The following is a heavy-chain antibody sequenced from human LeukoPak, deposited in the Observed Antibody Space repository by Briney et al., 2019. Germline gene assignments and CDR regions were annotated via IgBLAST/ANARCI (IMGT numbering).Heavy chain of an antibody. CDR2: INPNSGGT. CDR3: AKDNDFWSGYHAALDY. D-gene: IGHD3-3*01. J-gene: IGHJ4*01. Sequence: ASVKVSCKASGYTFTGYYMHWVRQAPGQGLEWMGWINPNSGGTNYAQKLQGRVTMTRDTSISTAYMELSRLRSDDTAVYYCAKDNDFWSGYHAALDYWGQEPWSPSPQ. CDR1: GYTFTGYY. V-gene: IGHV1-2*02.